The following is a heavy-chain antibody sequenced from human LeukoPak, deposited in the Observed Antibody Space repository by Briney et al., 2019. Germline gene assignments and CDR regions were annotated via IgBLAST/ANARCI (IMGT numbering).Heavy chain of an antibody. CDR1: GFTFSDYY. Sequence: GGSLRLSCAVSGFTFSDYYMSWVRQAPGKGPEWVASIKKDESEKYYVDSVSGRFTISRDNAKNSLYLQMNSLRVEDTAVYYCAKEGYWGRGTLVTVSS. CDR3: AKEGY. V-gene: IGHV3-7*01. J-gene: IGHJ4*02. CDR2: IKKDESEK.